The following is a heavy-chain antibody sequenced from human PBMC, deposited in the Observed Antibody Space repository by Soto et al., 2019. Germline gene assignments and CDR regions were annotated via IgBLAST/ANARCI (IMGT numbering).Heavy chain of an antibody. V-gene: IGHV4-34*01. Sequence: XETLSLTCGDYNGSLHGLIWSWIRQPPGKGLEWIGEINHYGTINYNPSLRSRLTIPVDRSRNQISLNLRSVTAADTAVYYCATGGGLLASRMVHFDPWGPGTLVTVSS. CDR1: NGSLHGLI. CDR2: INHYGTI. D-gene: IGHD1-1*01. J-gene: IGHJ5*02. CDR3: ATGGGLLASRMVHFDP.